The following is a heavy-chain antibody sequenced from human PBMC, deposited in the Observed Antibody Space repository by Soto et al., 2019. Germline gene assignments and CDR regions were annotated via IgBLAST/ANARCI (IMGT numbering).Heavy chain of an antibody. J-gene: IGHJ4*02. Sequence: GGSLRLSCAASGFTFSSYGMHWVRQAPGKGLEWVAVIWYDGSNKYYADSVKGRFTIPRDNSKNTLYLQMNSLRAEDTAVYYCARDITYYDFGGGGYFDYWGQGTLVTVSS. V-gene: IGHV3-33*01. D-gene: IGHD3-3*01. CDR2: IWYDGSNK. CDR3: ARDITYYDFGGGGYFDY. CDR1: GFTFSSYG.